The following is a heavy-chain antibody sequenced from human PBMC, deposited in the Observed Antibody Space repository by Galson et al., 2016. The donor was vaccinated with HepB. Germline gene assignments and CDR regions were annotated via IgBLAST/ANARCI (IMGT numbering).Heavy chain of an antibody. J-gene: IGHJ4*01. CDR3: ARYLSRYSSSWFLVPGRNYFDY. Sequence: LSLTCAVYGGSFRGYYWSWIRQPPGMGLEWIGEINHSGITNYNPSLKSRVTISVDTSKNQFSLKLSSVTAADTALYYCARYLSRYSSSWFLVPGRNYFDYWGQGTLVTVSS. D-gene: IGHD6-13*01. CDR1: GGSFRGYY. V-gene: IGHV4-34*01. CDR2: INHSGIT.